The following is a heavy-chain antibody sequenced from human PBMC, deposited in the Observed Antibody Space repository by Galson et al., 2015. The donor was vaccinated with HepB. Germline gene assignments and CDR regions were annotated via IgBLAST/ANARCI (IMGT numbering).Heavy chain of an antibody. CDR3: ARLIFGVVNYYYMDV. V-gene: IGHV1-69*13. Sequence: SVKVSCKASGGTFSSYAISWVRQAPRQGLEWMGGIIPIFGTANYAQKFQGRVTITADESTSTAYMELSSLRSEDTAVYYCARLIFGVVNYYYMDVWGKGTTVTVSS. CDR1: GGTFSSYA. J-gene: IGHJ6*03. D-gene: IGHD3-3*01. CDR2: IIPIFGTA.